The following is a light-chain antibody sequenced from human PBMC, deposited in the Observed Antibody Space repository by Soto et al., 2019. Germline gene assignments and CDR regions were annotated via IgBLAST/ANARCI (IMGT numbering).Light chain of an antibody. CDR2: GAS. CDR3: QRYNNWPFT. CDR1: QSVSSSY. J-gene: IGKJ4*01. V-gene: IGKV3-15*01. Sequence: IVLSHSPCPLSLSPGERATLSCRASQSVSSSYLAWYQQKPGQAPRLLIYGASTRATGVPARFSGSRSGIEFTLTINSLQSEDFAVYYCQRYNNWPFTFGGGTKVDIK.